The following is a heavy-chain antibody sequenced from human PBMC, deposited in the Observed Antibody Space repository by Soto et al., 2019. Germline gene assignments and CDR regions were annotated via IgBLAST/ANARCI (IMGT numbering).Heavy chain of an antibody. V-gene: IGHV3-23*01. CDR1: GFTFSAYA. CDR3: AQAVITRSFLQDLYFDL. J-gene: IGHJ2*01. Sequence: LESGGASVQPGGSLRLSCAASGFTFSAYAMNWVRQAPGKGLEWVSGVSGSGDKRHYADSVRDRFPSSRDNSKNKLDLQVDSLRVEDPAINYGAQAVITRSFLQDLYFDLWGRGTQVTVSS. CDR2: VSGSGDKR. D-gene: IGHD2-21*01.